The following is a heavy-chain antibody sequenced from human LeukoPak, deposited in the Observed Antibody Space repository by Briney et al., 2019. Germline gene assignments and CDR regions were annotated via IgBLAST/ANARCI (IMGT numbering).Heavy chain of an antibody. J-gene: IGHJ4*02. CDR1: GGSISRSDYF. CDR3: ATRAMGTKSIDY. CDR2: MYYSGST. V-gene: IGHV4-39*01. Sequence: KPSETLSLTCTVSGGSISRSDYFWGWIRQPPGKGLEWIGSMYYSGSTYYSPSLKSRVTMSVDTLKNQFSLKLSSVTAADTAIYYCATRAMGTKSIDYWGQGTLVTVSS. D-gene: IGHD1-14*01.